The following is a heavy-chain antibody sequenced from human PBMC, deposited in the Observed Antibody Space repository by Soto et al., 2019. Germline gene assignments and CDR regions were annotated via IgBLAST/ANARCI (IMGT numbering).Heavy chain of an antibody. CDR2: IYNSGST. J-gene: IGHJ4*02. V-gene: IGHV4-59*08. Sequence: SETLSLTCTVSGGSISSYYWSWIRQPPGKGLEWIGYIYNSGSTNYNPSLKSRVTISVDTSKNQFSLKLSSVTAADTAVYYCARGSTGYTSSWYRYWGQGTLVTVSS. D-gene: IGHD6-13*01. CDR1: GGSISSYY. CDR3: ARGSTGYTSSWYRY.